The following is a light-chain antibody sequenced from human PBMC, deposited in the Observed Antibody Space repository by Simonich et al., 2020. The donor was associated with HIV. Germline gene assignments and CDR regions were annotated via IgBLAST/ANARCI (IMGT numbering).Light chain of an antibody. J-gene: IGKJ5*01. Sequence: DIVMTQSPNSLAVSLGVRATINCKSSQSVLYSSNNNNYLAWYQQKPGQPPNLLIYWASTREPGVPDRFSGSGSGTDFTLTISSLQAEDVAVYYCQQYYSTPITFGQGTRLEIK. CDR2: WAS. V-gene: IGKV4-1*01. CDR1: QSVLYSSNNNNY. CDR3: QQYYSTPIT.